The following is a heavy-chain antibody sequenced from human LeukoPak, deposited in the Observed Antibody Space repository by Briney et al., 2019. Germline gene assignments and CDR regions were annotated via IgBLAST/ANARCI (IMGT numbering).Heavy chain of an antibody. CDR2: ISAYNGNT. Sequence: ASVKVSCKASGYTFTSYGISWVRQAPGQGLEWMGWISAYNGNTNYAQKFQGRVTITTDESTSTAYMELSSLRSEDTAVYYCARDGSGSYRFFNYWGQGTLVTVSS. J-gene: IGHJ4*02. CDR3: ARDGSGSYRFFNY. CDR1: GYTFTSYG. D-gene: IGHD1-26*01. V-gene: IGHV1-18*01.